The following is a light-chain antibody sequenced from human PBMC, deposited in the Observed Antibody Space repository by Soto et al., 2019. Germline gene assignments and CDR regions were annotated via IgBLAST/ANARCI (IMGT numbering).Light chain of an antibody. J-gene: IGKJ1*01. Sequence: DIQMTQSPSTLSASVGDRVTITCRASQSISSWLAWYQQKPGKAPKLLIYKASNLESGVPSRFSGSGSGTEFSLTSSSLQPDDVATYYCQQYSSYSIFGRGTKVEIK. V-gene: IGKV1-5*03. CDR1: QSISSW. CDR3: QQYSSYSI. CDR2: KAS.